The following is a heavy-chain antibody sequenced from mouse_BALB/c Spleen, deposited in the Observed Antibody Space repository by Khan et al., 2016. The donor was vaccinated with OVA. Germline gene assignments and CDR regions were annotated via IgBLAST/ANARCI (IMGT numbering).Heavy chain of an antibody. J-gene: IGHJ1*01. V-gene: IGHV9-3-1*01. CDR2: INTYTGEP. CDR1: GYTFTNYG. Sequence: QIQLVQSGPELKKPGETVKISCKASGYTFTNYGMNWVKQAPGKGLKWMGWINTYTGEPTYADDFKGRFAFSLETSASTASLQINNLKREDTATYCCARMKPYWYFDVWGAGTTVTVSS. CDR3: ARMKPYWYFDV.